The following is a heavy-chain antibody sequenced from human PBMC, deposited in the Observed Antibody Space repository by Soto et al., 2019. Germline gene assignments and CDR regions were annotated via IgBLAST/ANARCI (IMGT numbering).Heavy chain of an antibody. D-gene: IGHD5-12*01. CDR3: ARDYYRFNSGYGFSMDV. J-gene: IGHJ6*02. Sequence: PGGSLRLSCAASGFTFSSYAMHWVRQAPGKGLEWVAVISYDGSNKYYADTVKGRFTISRDNSKNTLYLKMNRLRAEDTVVYYCARDYYRFNSGYGFSMDVWGQGTTVTVSS. V-gene: IGHV3-30-3*01. CDR2: ISYDGSNK. CDR1: GFTFSSYA.